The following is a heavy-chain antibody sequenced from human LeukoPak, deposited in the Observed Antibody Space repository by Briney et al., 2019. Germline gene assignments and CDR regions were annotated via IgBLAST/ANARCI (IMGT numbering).Heavy chain of an antibody. J-gene: IGHJ6*02. CDR3: ARDKRRDYGNYYYGMDV. Sequence: GGSLRLSCSASGFTFSSYSMNWVRQAPGKGLEWVSVTYSGGSTYYADSVKGRFTISRHNSKNTLYLQMNSLRAEDTAVYYCARDKRRDYGNYYYGMDVWGQGTTVTVSS. CDR2: TYSGGST. D-gene: IGHD4-17*01. CDR1: GFTFSSYS. V-gene: IGHV3-53*04.